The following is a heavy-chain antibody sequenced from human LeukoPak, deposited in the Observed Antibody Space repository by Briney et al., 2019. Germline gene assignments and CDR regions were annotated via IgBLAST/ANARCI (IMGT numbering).Heavy chain of an antibody. CDR3: ARDSGRRGYPEYSFDS. CDR2: IYTSGNT. Sequence: SETLSLTCTVSRGSIGTYYWSWVRQPAGKGLGWVGRIYTSGNTKFNPPLRCRVTISVEASKTQSSLKGTSLTAADTGIYYCARDSGRRGYPEYSFDSWGHGTLVTVSS. D-gene: IGHD3-10*01. CDR1: RGSIGTYY. V-gene: IGHV4-4*07. J-gene: IGHJ4*01.